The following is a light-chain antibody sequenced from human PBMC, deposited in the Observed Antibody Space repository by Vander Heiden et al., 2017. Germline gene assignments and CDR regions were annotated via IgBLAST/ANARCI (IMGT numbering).Light chain of an antibody. CDR1: RSDVGGYNF. CDR3: SSYAGNNIFI. Sequence: QSALTQPPSASGSPGQSVTISCTGTRSDVGGYNFVSWYQQHPTKAPKLMIYGVSKRPSGVPDRFSGSKSGNTASLTVSGLQAEDEADYYCSSYAGNNIFIFGGGTKLTVL. J-gene: IGLJ2*01. CDR2: GVS. V-gene: IGLV2-8*01.